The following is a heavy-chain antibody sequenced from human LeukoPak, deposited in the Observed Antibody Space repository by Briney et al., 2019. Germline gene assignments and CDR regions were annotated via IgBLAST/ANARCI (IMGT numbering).Heavy chain of an antibody. V-gene: IGHV3-74*01. Sequence: PGGSLRLSCAASGFTFSSYWMHWVRQAPGKGLVWVSHINSDGRSTSYADSVKGRFTISRDNAKNTLYLQMNSLRAEDTAVYYCASLTFGVDYWFDPWGQGTLVTVSS. J-gene: IGHJ5*02. CDR2: INSDGRST. D-gene: IGHD2-8*01. CDR1: GFTFSSYW. CDR3: ASLTFGVDYWFDP.